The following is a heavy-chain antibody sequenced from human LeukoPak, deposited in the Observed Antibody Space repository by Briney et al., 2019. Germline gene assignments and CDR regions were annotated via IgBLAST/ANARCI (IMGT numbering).Heavy chain of an antibody. V-gene: IGHV4-34*01. J-gene: IGHJ4*02. Sequence: SETLSLTCAVYGASSSGYYWIWIRQPPGRGLEWIGEINHSGSTNYNPSLKSRVTISVDTSKNQFSLQLTSVTAADTAVYYCARGGDAEGWGQGTLVTVSS. CDR3: ARGGDAEG. D-gene: IGHD3-10*01. CDR1: GASSSGYY. CDR2: INHSGST.